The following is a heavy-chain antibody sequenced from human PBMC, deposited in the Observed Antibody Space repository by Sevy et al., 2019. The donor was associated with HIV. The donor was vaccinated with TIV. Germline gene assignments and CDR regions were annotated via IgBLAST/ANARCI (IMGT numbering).Heavy chain of an antibody. D-gene: IGHD3-22*01. CDR2: IRSSGSDI. Sequence: GGSLRLSCVAPGFTFSNYDMNWVRQAPGKGLEWVSKIRSSGSDIYYADSVKGRFTISRDNAKDSLNLQMNSLRAEDTAVYYCVRNGGAYDSGFDPWGQGTLVTVSS. J-gene: IGHJ5*02. CDR3: VRNGGAYDSGFDP. CDR1: GFTFSNYD. V-gene: IGHV3-48*03.